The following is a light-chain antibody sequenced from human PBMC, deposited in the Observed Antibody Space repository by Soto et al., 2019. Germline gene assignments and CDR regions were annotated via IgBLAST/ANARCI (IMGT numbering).Light chain of an antibody. CDR2: GAS. V-gene: IGKV3-20*01. CDR3: QQYGSSPWT. J-gene: IGKJ1*01. CDR1: QSVSSSY. Sequence: EIVLTQSPGTLSLSPGERATLSCRASQSVSSSYLAWYQQKPGQAPRLLIYGASSRATGIPDRFSGSGSGTDFTLNISRLGPEDFAVYYCQQYGSSPWTFGKGTKVEIK.